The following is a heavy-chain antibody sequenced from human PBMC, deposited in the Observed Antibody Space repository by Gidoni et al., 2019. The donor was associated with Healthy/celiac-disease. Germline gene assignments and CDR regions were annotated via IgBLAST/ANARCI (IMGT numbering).Heavy chain of an antibody. J-gene: IGHJ3*02. D-gene: IGHD2-21*02. Sequence: GLEWVAVIWYDGSNKYYADSVKGRFTISRDNSKNTLYLQMNSLRAEDTAVYYCARARSGCGGDCYSLGAFDIWGQGTMVTVSS. CDR2: IWYDGSNK. CDR3: ARARSGCGGDCYSLGAFDI. V-gene: IGHV3-33*01.